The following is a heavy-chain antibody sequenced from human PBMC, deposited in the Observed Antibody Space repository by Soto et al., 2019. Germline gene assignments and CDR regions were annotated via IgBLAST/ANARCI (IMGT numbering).Heavy chain of an antibody. CDR3: ARRARCCSSTSCKNWFDP. CDR1: GGSISSYY. Sequence: SETLSLTCTVSGGSISSYYWSWIRQPPGKGLEWIGYIYYSGSTNYNPSLKSRVTISVDTSKNQFSLKLSSVTAADTAVYYFARRARCCSSTSCKNWFDPWGQGTLVTVSS. CDR2: IYYSGST. D-gene: IGHD2-2*01. V-gene: IGHV4-59*01. J-gene: IGHJ5*02.